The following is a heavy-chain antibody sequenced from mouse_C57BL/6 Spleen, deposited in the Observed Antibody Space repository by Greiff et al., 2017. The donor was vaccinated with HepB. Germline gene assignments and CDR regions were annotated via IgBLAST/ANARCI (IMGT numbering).Heavy chain of an antibody. CDR1: GYTFTSYW. J-gene: IGHJ2*01. V-gene: IGHV1-52*01. Sequence: QVQLKQPGAELVRPGSSVKLSCKASGYTFTSYWMHWVKQRPIQGLEWIGNIDPSDSETHYNQKFKDKATLTVDKSSSTAYMQLSSLTSEDSAVYYCARYDYYGSSYGFDYWGQGTTLTVSS. CDR3: ARYDYYGSSYGFDY. D-gene: IGHD1-1*01. CDR2: IDPSDSET.